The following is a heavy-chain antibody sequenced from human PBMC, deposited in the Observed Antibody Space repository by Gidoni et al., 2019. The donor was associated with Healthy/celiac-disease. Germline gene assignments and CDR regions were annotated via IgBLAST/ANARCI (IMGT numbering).Heavy chain of an antibody. Sequence: QVQLVQSGAEVKKPGASVTVSCKASGYTFTRYGISWVRQAPGQGLEWMGWISAYNGNTNYAQKRQGRVTMTTDTSTSTAYMELRSLRSDDTAVYYCARDLNDIVVVPAATRDNWFDPWGQGTLVTVSS. J-gene: IGHJ5*02. V-gene: IGHV1-18*04. CDR2: ISAYNGNT. CDR3: ARDLNDIVVVPAATRDNWFDP. CDR1: GYTFTRYG. D-gene: IGHD2-2*01.